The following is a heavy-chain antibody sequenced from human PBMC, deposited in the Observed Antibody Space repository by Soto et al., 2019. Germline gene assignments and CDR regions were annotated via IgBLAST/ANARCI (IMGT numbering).Heavy chain of an antibody. D-gene: IGHD2-2*02. CDR2: ISSRSTNT. CDR1: GFTFSSYT. V-gene: IGHV3-21*01. CDR3: AREHLYHLAY. Sequence: GGALRLSCEDSGFTFSSYTMNWVRRAPGKGLEWVSSISSRSTNTHYADSVRGRFTISRDNAKRSLYLQMNSLRAEDTAVYYCAREHLYHLAYWSQGTLVTVSS. J-gene: IGHJ4*02.